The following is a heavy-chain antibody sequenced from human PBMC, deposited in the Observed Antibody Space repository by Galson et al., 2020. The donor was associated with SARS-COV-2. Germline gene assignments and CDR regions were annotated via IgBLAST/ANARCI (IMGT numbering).Heavy chain of an antibody. V-gene: IGHV1-46*04. Sequence: ASVTVSCKASGYTFISFYIHWVRQAPGQGREWMGVINPRGESTSYAQKLRGRVTGTRDMSTQTVYMEVSSLTSEDTAVYYCAREWGDINSSVFDYWGQGSLVVVSS. D-gene: IGHD2-21*01. CDR1: GYTFISFY. CDR3: AREWGDINSSVFDY. J-gene: IGHJ4*02. CDR2: INPRGEST.